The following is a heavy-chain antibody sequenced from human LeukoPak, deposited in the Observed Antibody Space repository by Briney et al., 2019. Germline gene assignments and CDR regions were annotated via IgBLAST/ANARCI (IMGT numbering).Heavy chain of an antibody. V-gene: IGHV1-69*05. CDR1: GGTFSSYA. J-gene: IGHJ6*03. CDR3: ATKTLGYCSSTSCYSVSYYYMDV. D-gene: IGHD2-2*02. CDR2: IIPIFGTA. Sequence: SVKVSCKASGGTFSSYAISWARQAPGQGLEWMGRIIPIFGTANYAQKFQGRVTITTDESTSTAYMELSRLRSDDTAVYYCATKTLGYCSSTSCYSVSYYYMDVWGKGTTVTVSS.